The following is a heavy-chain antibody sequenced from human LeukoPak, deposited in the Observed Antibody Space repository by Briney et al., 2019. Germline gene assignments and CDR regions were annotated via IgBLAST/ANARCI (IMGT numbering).Heavy chain of an antibody. V-gene: IGHV4-59*01. D-gene: IGHD6-13*01. J-gene: IGHJ3*02. Sequence: SETLSLTCTVSGGSISSYYWSWIRQPPGKGLEWIGYIYYSGSTNYNPSLKSRVTISVDTSKNQFSLKLSSVTAADTAVYYCARAPMPGTGHDAFDIWGQGTMVTVSS. CDR1: GGSISSYY. CDR3: ARAPMPGTGHDAFDI. CDR2: IYYSGST.